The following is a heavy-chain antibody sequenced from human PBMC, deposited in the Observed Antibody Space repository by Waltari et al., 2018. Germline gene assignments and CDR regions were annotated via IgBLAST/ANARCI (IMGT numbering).Heavy chain of an antibody. CDR1: VYTFTSYY. D-gene: IGHD6-19*01. CDR3: ARERGYTSGWNYYGMDV. V-gene: IGHV1-46*01. J-gene: IGHJ6*02. CDR2: INPSGSST. Sequence: QVQLVQSGAEVKKPGASVKVSCKASVYTFTSYYMHWVRQAPGQGLEWMGIINPSGSSTTYAQQFQGRVTMSRDTSTSTVYMELRSLRSEDTVVYYCARERGYTSGWNYYGMDVWGQGTTVIVSS.